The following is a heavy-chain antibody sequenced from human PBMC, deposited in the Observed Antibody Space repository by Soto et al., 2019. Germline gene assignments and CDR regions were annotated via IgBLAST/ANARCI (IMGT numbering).Heavy chain of an antibody. CDR3: ARGGVLRFLKWFPGGWLDP. D-gene: IGHD3-3*01. V-gene: IGHV4-31*11. Sequence: QVQLQESGPGLVKPSHTLSLTCAVSGDSIGTDGYYWSWIRQVPGKGLEWIGHMYYSGSTSYNPSLNSRVTISGDTSKNQCSLSLTSVTAADTAVYFCARGGVLRFLKWFPGGWLDPWGQGTLVSVSS. CDR1: GDSIGTDGYY. CDR2: MYYSGST. J-gene: IGHJ5*02.